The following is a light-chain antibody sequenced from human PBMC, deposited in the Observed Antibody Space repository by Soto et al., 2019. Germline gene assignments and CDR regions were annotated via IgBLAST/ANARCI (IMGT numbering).Light chain of an antibody. CDR2: GAS. J-gene: IGKJ2*01. CDR3: QHYGRSAYT. V-gene: IGKV3-20*01. Sequence: EIVLTQSPGTLSLTPGERATLSCRASQSVSSNHLAWYQQKPGQAPRLLIYGASSRATGIPDRFSGSGSGTDLTLTISRLEPEDFAVYYCQHYGRSAYTFGQGTTLEIK. CDR1: QSVSSNH.